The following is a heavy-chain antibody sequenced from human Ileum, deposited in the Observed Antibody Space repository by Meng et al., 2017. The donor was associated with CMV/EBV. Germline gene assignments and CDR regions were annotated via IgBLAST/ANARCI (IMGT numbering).Heavy chain of an antibody. V-gene: IGHV4-61*08. D-gene: IGHD5-18*01. CDR1: GDSVTTRGNF. J-gene: IGHJ4*02. Sequence: SLTCTVAGDSVTTRGNFWSWIRQSPGKGLEWIGYISYSATTQYNPSFRSRVSILVDASNSQFSLKLTSVTVADTAIYFCARGYSDFDYWGQGTLVTVSS. CDR3: ARGYSDFDY. CDR2: ISYSATT.